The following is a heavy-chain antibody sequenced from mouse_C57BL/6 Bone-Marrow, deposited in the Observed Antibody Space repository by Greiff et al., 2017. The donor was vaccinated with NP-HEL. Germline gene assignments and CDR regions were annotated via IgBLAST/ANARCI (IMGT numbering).Heavy chain of an antibody. CDR3: ARDTTVLDAFED. Sequence: QVKLQQSGAELVKPGASVKLSCKASGYTFTSYWMQWVKQRPGQGLEWIGVIDPSDSYTNYNQKFKGKATLTVDTSSSTAYMQLSSLTSEDSADDYCARDTTVLDAFEDWGQGTTLTVAS. D-gene: IGHD1-1*01. CDR1: GYTFTSYW. CDR2: IDPSDSYT. V-gene: IGHV1-50*01. J-gene: IGHJ2*01.